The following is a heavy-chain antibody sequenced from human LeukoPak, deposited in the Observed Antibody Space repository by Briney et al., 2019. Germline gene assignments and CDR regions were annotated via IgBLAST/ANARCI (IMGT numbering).Heavy chain of an antibody. J-gene: IGHJ4*02. V-gene: IGHV1-18*01. CDR2: ISAYIGNT. D-gene: IGHD1-26*01. CDR1: GYTFTSYD. Sequence: GASVKVSCKASGYTFTSYDINWVRQAPGQGLEWMGWISAYIGNTNYAQKLQGRVTMTTDTSASTAYMELRSLRSDDTAVYYCARDPYSGSYYTHYFDYWGQGTLVTVSS. CDR3: ARDPYSGSYYTHYFDY.